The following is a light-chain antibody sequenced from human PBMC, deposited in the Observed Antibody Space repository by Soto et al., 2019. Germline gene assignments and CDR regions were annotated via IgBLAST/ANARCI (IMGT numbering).Light chain of an antibody. CDR3: QQYGSSPYT. J-gene: IGKJ3*01. CDR1: QSVSSSY. V-gene: IGKV3-20*01. CDR2: GAS. Sequence: ESVLTQSPGTLYMSPGERATLSCRASQSVSSSYSARYQQKPGQAPRLLIYGASSRATGIPDRFSGSGSGTDFTLTISRLEPEDFAVYYCQQYGSSPYTFGPGTNVDIK.